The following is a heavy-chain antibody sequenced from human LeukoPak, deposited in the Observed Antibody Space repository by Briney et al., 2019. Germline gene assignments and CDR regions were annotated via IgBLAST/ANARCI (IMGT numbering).Heavy chain of an antibody. D-gene: IGHD3-16*01. CDR1: GFTFSSYE. V-gene: IGHV3-48*03. CDR2: ISSSGSTI. Sequence: GGSLRLSCAASGFTFSSYEMNWVRQAPGKGLEWVSYISSSGSTIYYADSVKGRFTISRDNAKNSLYLQMNSLRAEDTAVYYCARSWGYYSDYWGQGTLVTVSS. J-gene: IGHJ4*02. CDR3: ARSWGYYSDY.